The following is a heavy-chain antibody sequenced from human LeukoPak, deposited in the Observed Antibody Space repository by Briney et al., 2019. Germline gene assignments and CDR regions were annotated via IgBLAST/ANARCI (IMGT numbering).Heavy chain of an antibody. Sequence: PGGSLRLSCAASGFTFSSYDMHWVRQATGKGLEWVSAIGTAGDTYYPGSVKGRFTISRENAKNSLYLQMNSLRAGDTAVYYCARVSVPYGMDVWGQGTTVTVSS. CDR3: ARVSVPYGMDV. J-gene: IGHJ6*02. V-gene: IGHV3-13*01. CDR1: GFTFSSYD. CDR2: IGTAGDT.